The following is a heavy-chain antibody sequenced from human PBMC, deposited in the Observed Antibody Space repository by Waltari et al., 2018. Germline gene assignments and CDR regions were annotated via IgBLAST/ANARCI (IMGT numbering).Heavy chain of an antibody. D-gene: IGHD2-2*01. CDR1: GDSVSGNYW. CDR3: AGDRAIGLFFDY. V-gene: IGHV4-4*02. CDR2: VHHSGKT. Sequence: QVQLQESGQGLVKPSGTLSLTCAVSGDSVSGNYWWSWVRQSPEKGLEWIGQVHHSGKTHYNPSIQSRVTISVDSPKNHFSLTLKSVTAADTDVYYCAGDRAIGLFFDYWGRGTLVTVSS. J-gene: IGHJ4*02.